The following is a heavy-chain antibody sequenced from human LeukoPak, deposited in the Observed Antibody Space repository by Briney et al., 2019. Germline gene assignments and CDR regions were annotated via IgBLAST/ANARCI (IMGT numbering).Heavy chain of an antibody. J-gene: IGHJ4*02. Sequence: EGSLRLSCAASGFTFSSYSMNWVRQAPGKGLEWVSYVSSSSSTIYYADSVKGRFTISRDNAKNSLYLQMNSLRAEDTAVYYCARALPSITMVRGVIPPFDYWGQGTLVTVSS. CDR2: VSSSSSTI. V-gene: IGHV3-48*01. CDR1: GFTFSSYS. CDR3: ARALPSITMVRGVIPPFDY. D-gene: IGHD3-10*01.